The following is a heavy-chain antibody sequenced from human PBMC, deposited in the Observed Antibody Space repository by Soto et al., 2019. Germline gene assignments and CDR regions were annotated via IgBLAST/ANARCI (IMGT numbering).Heavy chain of an antibody. V-gene: IGHV3-30-3*02. D-gene: IGHD3-22*01. J-gene: IGHJ5*02. CDR3: AKTYYYDRSGYYQNWFDP. Sequence: GGSLRLSCAASGFTFSSYAMHWIRQSPGKGLEWVAIISFDGSNEYYADSVKGRFTISRDNSKNTLYLQVRSLRAEDTAVYYCAKTYYYDRSGYYQNWFDPWGQGTLVTVSS. CDR2: ISFDGSNE. CDR1: GFTFSSYA.